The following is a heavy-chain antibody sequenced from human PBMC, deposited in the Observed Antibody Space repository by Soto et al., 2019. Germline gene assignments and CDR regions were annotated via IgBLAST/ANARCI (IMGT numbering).Heavy chain of an antibody. J-gene: IGHJ4*02. CDR2: TYYRSKWYN. Sequence: KQSQTLSLTCAISGDSVSSNSAAWNWIRPSPSRGLEWLGRTYYRSKWYNDYAVSVKSRITINPDTSKNQFSLQLNSVTPEDTAVYYCARVRQGNGCHFDYWGQGTLVTVSS. CDR3: ARVRQGNGCHFDY. D-gene: IGHD1-1*01. CDR1: GDSVSSNSAA. V-gene: IGHV6-1*01.